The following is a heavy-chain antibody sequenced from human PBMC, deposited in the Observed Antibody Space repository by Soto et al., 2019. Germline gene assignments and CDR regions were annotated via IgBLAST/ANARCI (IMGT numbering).Heavy chain of an antibody. Sequence: SETLSLTCTVSGGSISGYYWSWIRQPPGKGLEWIGYMYNTGSTVYNPSFKSRVTISVDTSKNQLSLKQNSVTAADTAVYYCARDLWGYCGTDCYPLDVWGQGTTVT. V-gene: IGHV4-59*01. CDR2: MYNTGST. CDR1: GGSISGYY. J-gene: IGHJ6*02. D-gene: IGHD2-21*02. CDR3: ARDLWGYCGTDCYPLDV.